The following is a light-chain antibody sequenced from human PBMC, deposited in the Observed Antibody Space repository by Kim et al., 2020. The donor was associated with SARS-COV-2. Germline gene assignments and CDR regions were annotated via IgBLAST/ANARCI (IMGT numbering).Light chain of an antibody. V-gene: IGKV3-11*01. Sequence: SLFPGERATLSCRASQNIRNYLAWYRHIPGQAPRLLIYNASKRAAGVADRFSGSGFGTDFTLTISSLEPEDCAVYFCQHRDGWPTFGQGTRLEIK. CDR3: QHRDGWPT. CDR1: QNIRNY. J-gene: IGKJ5*01. CDR2: NAS.